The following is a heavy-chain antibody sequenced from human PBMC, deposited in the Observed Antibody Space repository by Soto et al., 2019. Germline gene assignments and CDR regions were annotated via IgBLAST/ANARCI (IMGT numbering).Heavy chain of an antibody. CDR3: ANGGKNFDY. D-gene: IGHD3-16*01. CDR2: IKEDGSEK. J-gene: IGHJ4*02. CDR1: GFTISSYW. Sequence: EVQLVESGGGLVQPGGSLRLSCAASGFTISSYWMSWVRQAPGKGPEWVANIKEDGSEKYYVDSVKGRFTISRDNAKNSLYLQMNCLRAGDTAVYYCANGGKNFDYCVQGTLVTVSS. V-gene: IGHV3-7*05.